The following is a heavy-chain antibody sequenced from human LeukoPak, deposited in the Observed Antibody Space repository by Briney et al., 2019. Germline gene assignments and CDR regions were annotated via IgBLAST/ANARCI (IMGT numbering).Heavy chain of an antibody. CDR2: INPNSGGT. V-gene: IGHV1-2*02. CDR1: GYTFTDYY. CDR3: ARASGSWPEKDY. J-gene: IGHJ4*02. Sequence: GASVTVSCKASGYTFTDYYMHWVRQAPGQGLEWMGWINPNSGGTNYAQKFQGRVTMTRDTSISTAYMELSRLRSDDTAVYYCARASGSWPEKDYWGQGPLVTVSS. D-gene: IGHD6-13*01.